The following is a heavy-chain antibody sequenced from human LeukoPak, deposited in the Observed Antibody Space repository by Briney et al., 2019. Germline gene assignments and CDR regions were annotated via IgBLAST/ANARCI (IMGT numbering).Heavy chain of an antibody. CDR3: ARDRDYGGIIDAFDI. J-gene: IGHJ3*02. CDR2: IIPIFGTA. CDR1: GGTFSSYA. V-gene: IGHV1-69*13. Sequence: SVKVSCKASGGTFSSYAISWVRQAPGQGLEWMGGIIPIFGTANYAQKFQGRVTITADESTSTAYMELSSLRSEDTAVYYCARDRDYGGIIDAFDIWGQGTMVTVSS. D-gene: IGHD4-23*01.